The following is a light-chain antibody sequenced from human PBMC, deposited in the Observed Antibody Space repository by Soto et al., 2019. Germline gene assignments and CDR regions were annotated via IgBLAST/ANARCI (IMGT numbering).Light chain of an antibody. J-gene: IGKJ5*01. V-gene: IGKV1-39*01. CDR3: QQSHTTPST. CDR2: DAS. Sequence: DIQMTQSPPSLSASVVDRVTISCRASQSISSYLNWYQQKPGKAPKLLVFDASSLESGVPLRFSGSGSGTDFTLTITSLQPDDFATYYCQQSHTTPSTFGQGTRLEIK. CDR1: QSISSY.